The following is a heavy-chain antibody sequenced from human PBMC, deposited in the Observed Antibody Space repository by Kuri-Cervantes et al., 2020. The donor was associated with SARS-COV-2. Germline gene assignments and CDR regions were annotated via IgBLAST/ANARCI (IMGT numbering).Heavy chain of an antibody. CDR1: GFTFSSYA. Sequence: GESLKISCAASGFTFSSYAMHWIRQAPGKGLEWVAVISYDGSNKYYADSVKGRFTISRDNSKNTLYLQMNSLRAEDTAVYYCTSHDFWSGIFFDYWGQGTLVTVSS. CDR2: ISYDGSNK. D-gene: IGHD3-3*01. J-gene: IGHJ4*02. V-gene: IGHV3-30-3*01. CDR3: TSHDFWSGIFFDY.